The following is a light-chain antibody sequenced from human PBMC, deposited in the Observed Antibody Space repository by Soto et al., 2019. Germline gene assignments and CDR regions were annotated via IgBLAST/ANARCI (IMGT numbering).Light chain of an antibody. CDR3: SSYTRSSTHV. V-gene: IGLV2-14*01. CDR1: SSEVGGYNY. J-gene: IGLJ1*01. CDR2: EVS. Sequence: QSVLTQPASVSGSPGQSITISCTGTSSEVGGYNYVSWYQQHPGKAPKLMIYEVSNRPSGVSNRFSGSKSGNTASLTISGLQAEDEADYYCSSYTRSSTHVFGTGTKVTVL.